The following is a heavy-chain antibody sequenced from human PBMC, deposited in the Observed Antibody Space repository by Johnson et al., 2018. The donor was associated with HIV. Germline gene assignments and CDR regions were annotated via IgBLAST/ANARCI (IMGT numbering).Heavy chain of an antibody. Sequence: MMLVESGGGVERPGGSLRLSCAASGFTFDDYGMSWVRQAPGKGLEWVSYITSSGTSSYYAASVKGRLTISRDNAKNSLYLQMNSLRAEDTAVYFCARAINDAFDIWGQGTMVTVSP. J-gene: IGHJ3*02. CDR2: ITSSGTSS. V-gene: IGHV3-48*04. CDR3: ARAINDAFDI. CDR1: GFTFDDYG.